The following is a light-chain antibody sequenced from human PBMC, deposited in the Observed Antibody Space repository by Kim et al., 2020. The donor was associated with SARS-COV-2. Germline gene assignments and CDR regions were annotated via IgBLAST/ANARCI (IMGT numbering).Light chain of an antibody. Sequence: SASVGDIVNSTCRASQGISNYLAWYQQKPGKVPTLLIYAASTLQSGVPSRFSGTGSGTDFTLTISSLQPEDVATYYCQKYYSDPSFGQGTKVDIK. CDR1: QGISNY. J-gene: IGKJ1*01. CDR2: AAS. V-gene: IGKV1-27*01. CDR3: QKYYSDPS.